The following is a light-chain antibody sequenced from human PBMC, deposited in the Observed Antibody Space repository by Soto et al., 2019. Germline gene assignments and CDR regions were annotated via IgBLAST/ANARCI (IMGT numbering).Light chain of an antibody. Sequence: DIQLTQSPSTLSASVGDRVTITCRASQSITNWWAWYQQKPGKAPKVLIHMAPSFKSGVPSRFSGSGSGTEFTLTITSLQPDDSATYYCQQYNILSSVSFGGGTKVEI. CDR1: QSITNW. CDR3: QQYNILSSVS. J-gene: IGKJ4*01. V-gene: IGKV1-5*03. CDR2: MAP.